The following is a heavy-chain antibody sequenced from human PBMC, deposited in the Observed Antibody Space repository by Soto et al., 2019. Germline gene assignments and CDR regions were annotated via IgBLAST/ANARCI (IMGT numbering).Heavy chain of an antibody. D-gene: IGHD3-16*01. Sequence: ASVEVSCKASGGTFSSYAISCVRRAPGQGLEWMGGIIPIFGTANYAQKFQGRVTITADESTSTAYMELSSLRSEDTAVYYCARGGRAVFGYYYGMDVWGQGTTVTVSS. CDR2: IIPIFGTA. V-gene: IGHV1-69*13. J-gene: IGHJ6*02. CDR1: GGTFSSYA. CDR3: ARGGRAVFGYYYGMDV.